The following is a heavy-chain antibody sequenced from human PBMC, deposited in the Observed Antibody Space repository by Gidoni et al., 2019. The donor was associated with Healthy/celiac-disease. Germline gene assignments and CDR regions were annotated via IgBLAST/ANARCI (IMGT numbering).Heavy chain of an antibody. V-gene: IGHV3-21*01. D-gene: IGHD2-2*01. Sequence: EVQLVESGGGRVKSGGSLRLSCTASGFTFSSYSMNWVRQAPGKGLEWVSSISSSSSYIYYADSVKGRFTISRDNAKNSLYLQMNSLRAEDTAVYYCARQVVPAAVDYWGQGTLVTVSS. CDR2: ISSSSSYI. J-gene: IGHJ4*02. CDR3: ARQVVPAAVDY. CDR1: GFTFSSYS.